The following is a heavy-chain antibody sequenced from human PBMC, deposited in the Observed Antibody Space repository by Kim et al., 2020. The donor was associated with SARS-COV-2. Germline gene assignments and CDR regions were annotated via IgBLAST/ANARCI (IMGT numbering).Heavy chain of an antibody. CDR2: ISFDGSNK. J-gene: IGHJ4*02. CDR1: GFTFSSYG. Sequence: GGSLRLSCAASGFTFSSYGIHWVRQAPGKGLECVAVISFDGSNKYYADSVKGRFTISRENSKNTLYLQMNSLRDEDTAVYHCAKEGTAGNFDYWGQGTLVTVST. D-gene: IGHD2-21*02. CDR3: AKEGTAGNFDY. V-gene: IGHV3-30*18.